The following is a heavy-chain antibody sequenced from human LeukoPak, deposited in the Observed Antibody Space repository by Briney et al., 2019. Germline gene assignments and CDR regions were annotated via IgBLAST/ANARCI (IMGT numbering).Heavy chain of an antibody. D-gene: IGHD5-12*01. J-gene: IGHJ4*02. CDR2: VSRRSSFI. Sequence: GGSLRLFCAASGFTFSSYSMNWVRQAPGNGLEWVSSVSRRSSFIFYADSVRGRFTISRDDAKDSLFLQLNSLRAEDTAVYYCARVSDAYDYFFDYWGQGTLVTVSS. CDR3: ARVSDAYDYFFDY. V-gene: IGHV3-21*01. CDR1: GFTFSSYS.